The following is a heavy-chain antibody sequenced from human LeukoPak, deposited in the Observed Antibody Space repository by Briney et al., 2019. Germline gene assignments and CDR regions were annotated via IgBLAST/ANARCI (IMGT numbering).Heavy chain of an antibody. V-gene: IGHV1-2*02. D-gene: IGHD6-6*01. CDR3: AREYSSSSIGAFDI. J-gene: IGHJ3*02. CDR2: INPNSGGT. CDR1: GYTFTGYY. Sequence: GASVKVSCKASGYTFTGYYMHWVRQAPGQGLEWMGWINPNSGGTNYAQRFQGRVTMTRDTSISTAYMELSRLRSDDTAVYYCAREYSSSSIGAFDIWGQGTMVTVSS.